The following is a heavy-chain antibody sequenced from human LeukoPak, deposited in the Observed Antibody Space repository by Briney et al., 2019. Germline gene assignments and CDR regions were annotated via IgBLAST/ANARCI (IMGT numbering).Heavy chain of an antibody. CDR2: VNSDGSTT. D-gene: IGHD6-13*01. CDR3: ARGYYSSSRIDY. J-gene: IGHJ4*02. Sequence: GGSLRLSCAASGFPFSNYWMHWVRQAPGKGLVWVSRVNSDGSTTNYADSVKGRFTISRDNAENTLYMRMNGLRPEDTAVYYCARGYYSSSRIDYWGQGTLVTVSS. CDR1: GFPFSNYW. V-gene: IGHV3-74*01.